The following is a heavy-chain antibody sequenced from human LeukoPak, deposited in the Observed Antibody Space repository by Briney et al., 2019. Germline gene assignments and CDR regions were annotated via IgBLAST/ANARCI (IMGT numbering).Heavy chain of an antibody. CDR3: AELGITMIGGV. V-gene: IGHV3-7*01. D-gene: IGHD3-10*02. J-gene: IGHJ6*04. CDR2: IKQDGSEK. Sequence: AGGSLRLSCAASEFTFSSYCMTWVRQAPGKGLEWVANIKQDGSEKYYVDSVKGRFTISRDNAKNSLYLQMNSLRAEDTAVYYCAELGITMIGGVWGKGTTVTISS. CDR1: EFTFSSYC.